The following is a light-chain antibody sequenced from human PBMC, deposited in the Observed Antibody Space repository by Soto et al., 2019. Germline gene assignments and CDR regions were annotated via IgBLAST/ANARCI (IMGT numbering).Light chain of an antibody. V-gene: IGLV3-21*02. CDR3: HVWDALSDDWV. CDR1: NVGGKS. Sequence: SYELTQPPSLSVAPGQTATIACRGNNVGGKSVHWYQHKPGQAPVLVIYFDTERPSGIPERFSAYNSGNTATLTISWVEGGDEADYYCHVWDALSDDWVFGGGTKLTVL. J-gene: IGLJ3*02. CDR2: FDT.